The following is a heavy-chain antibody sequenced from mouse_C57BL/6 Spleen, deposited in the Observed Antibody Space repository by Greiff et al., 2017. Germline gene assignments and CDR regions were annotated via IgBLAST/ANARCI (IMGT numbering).Heavy chain of an antibody. D-gene: IGHD2-5*01. V-gene: IGHV3-6*01. J-gene: IGHJ2*01. CDR1: GYSITSGYY. CDR3: AREGMSKGLFDY. Sequence: VQLQQSGPGLVKPSQSLSLTCSVTGYSITSGYYWNWIRQFPGNKLEWMGYISYDGSNNYNPSLKNRISITRDTSKNQFFLKLNSVTTEDTATYYCAREGMSKGLFDYWGQGTTLTVSS. CDR2: ISYDGSN.